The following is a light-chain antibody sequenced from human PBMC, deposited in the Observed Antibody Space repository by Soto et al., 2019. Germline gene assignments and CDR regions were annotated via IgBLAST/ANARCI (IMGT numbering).Light chain of an antibody. CDR3: AAWDDSLNDYV. CDR1: SSNIGSNT. V-gene: IGLV1-44*01. J-gene: IGLJ1*01. CDR2: RDN. Sequence: QSVLTQPPSAFGAPGQRVTISCSGSSSNIGSNTVNWYQQLPGTAPKLLIYRDNQRPSGVPVRFSGSKSGTSASLAISGLQSEDEGDYHCAAWDDSLNDYVFATGTNVTVL.